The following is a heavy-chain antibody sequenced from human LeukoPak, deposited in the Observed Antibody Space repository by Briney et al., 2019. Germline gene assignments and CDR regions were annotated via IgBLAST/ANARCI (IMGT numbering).Heavy chain of an antibody. CDR3: ARGRGLYDSTGNPPDY. J-gene: IGHJ4*02. CDR1: GFTFSNYA. Sequence: QTGGSLRLSCAASGFTFSNYAMHWVRQAPGRGLEWVAIISDDGSNTYYADNVNGRFTISRDNSKNTLYLQMNNLRTEDTAVYYCARGRGLYDSTGNPPDYWGQGTLVTVSS. V-gene: IGHV3-30-3*01. D-gene: IGHD3-22*01. CDR2: ISDDGSNT.